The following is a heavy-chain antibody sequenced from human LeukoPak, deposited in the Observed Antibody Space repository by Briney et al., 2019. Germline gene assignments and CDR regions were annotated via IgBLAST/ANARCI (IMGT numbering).Heavy chain of an antibody. J-gene: IGHJ4*02. CDR1: GGSISSYY. Sequence: SETLSLTCTVSGGSISSYYWSWIRQPPGKGLEWIGSIYHSGSTYYNPSLKSRVTISVDTSKNQFSLKLSSVTAADTAVYYCAREGLTSFALGYWGQGTLVTVSS. CDR2: IYHSGST. CDR3: AREGLTSFALGY. D-gene: IGHD3-9*01. V-gene: IGHV4-38-2*02.